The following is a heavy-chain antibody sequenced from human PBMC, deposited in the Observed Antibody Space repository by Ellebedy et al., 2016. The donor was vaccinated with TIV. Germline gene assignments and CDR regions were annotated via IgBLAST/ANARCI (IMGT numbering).Heavy chain of an antibody. CDR1: GCTFTTYA. CDR2: INLGKGNT. Sequence: ASVKVSCKASGCTFTTYALHWVRQAPGQGLECMGWINLGKGNTKSSQKFQGRVTFTRDTSANTAFMELASLTSEDTAVYYCAGRSYGSGPYFSGPFDYWGHGTLVTVSS. CDR3: AGRSYGSGPYFSGPFDY. V-gene: IGHV1-3*01. D-gene: IGHD2-15*01. J-gene: IGHJ4*01.